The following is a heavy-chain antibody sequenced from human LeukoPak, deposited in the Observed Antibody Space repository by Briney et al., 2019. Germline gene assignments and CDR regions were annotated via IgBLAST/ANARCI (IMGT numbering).Heavy chain of an antibody. CDR2: ISYDGSNK. D-gene: IGHD5-12*01. CDR1: GFTFSSYA. J-gene: IGHJ4*02. Sequence: RGSLRLSCAASGFTFSSYAMHWVRQAPGKGLEWVAVISYDGSNKYYADSVKGRFTISRDNSKNTLYLQMNSLRAEDTAVYYCATATIADYWGQGTLVTVSS. V-gene: IGHV3-30-3*01. CDR3: ATATIADY.